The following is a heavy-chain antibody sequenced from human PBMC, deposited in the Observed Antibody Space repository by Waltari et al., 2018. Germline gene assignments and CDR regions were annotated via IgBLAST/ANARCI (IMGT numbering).Heavy chain of an antibody. J-gene: IGHJ3*02. CDR3: AREALLTTNAFDI. CDR2: INWNGAST. CDR1: EFRFDDYA. Sequence: EVQLVESGGGAVRPGGSLRLSCAASEFRFDDYAMHWVRQGPRKGLEWVSSINWNGASTDYVDSAKGRFSISRDNAKNYLYLQMNSLRAEDTAVYYCAREALLTTNAFDIWGQGTMVTVSS. D-gene: IGHD4-17*01. V-gene: IGHV3-20*04.